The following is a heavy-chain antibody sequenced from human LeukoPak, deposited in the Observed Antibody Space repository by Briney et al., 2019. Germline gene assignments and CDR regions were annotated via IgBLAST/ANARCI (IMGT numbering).Heavy chain of an antibody. J-gene: IGHJ6*02. CDR2: ISTSSTTI. V-gene: IGHV3-48*04. CDR3: ARGYLSSSWSYYYGMDV. CDR1: GINFSSSS. Sequence: GGSLRLSCASSGINFSSSSLNWVRQAPGKGLEWVSYISTSSTTIYYADSVKGRFTISRDNAKNSLYLQMNSLRAEDTAMYYCARGYLSSSWSYYYGMDVWGQGTTVTVSS. D-gene: IGHD6-13*01.